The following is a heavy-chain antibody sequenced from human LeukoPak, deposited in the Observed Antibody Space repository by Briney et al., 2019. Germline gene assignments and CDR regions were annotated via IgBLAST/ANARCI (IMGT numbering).Heavy chain of an antibody. D-gene: IGHD3-22*01. Sequence: PGRSLRLSCAASGFTFSSYAMHWVRQAPGKGLEWVAVISYDGSNKYYADSVKGRFTISRDNSKNTLYLQMNGLRAEDTAVYYCARDHSSGYYQFDYWGQGTLVTVSS. CDR3: ARDHSSGYYQFDY. J-gene: IGHJ4*02. CDR1: GFTFSSYA. CDR2: ISYDGSNK. V-gene: IGHV3-30*16.